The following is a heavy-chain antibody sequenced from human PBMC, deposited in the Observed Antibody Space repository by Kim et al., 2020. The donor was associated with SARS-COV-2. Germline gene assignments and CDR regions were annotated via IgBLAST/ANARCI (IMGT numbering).Heavy chain of an antibody. CDR1: RFTFSSYA. J-gene: IGHJ5*02. CDR2: IWYDGGNK. CDR3: ARNQADNWFDP. Sequence: GGSLRLSCAASRFTFSSYAMHWVRQAPGKGLEWVAVIWYDGGNKYYAESVKGRFTISRDNSKNTLYLQMNSLRVEDTAVYYCARNQADNWFDPWGQGILVTVSS. V-gene: IGHV3-33*01.